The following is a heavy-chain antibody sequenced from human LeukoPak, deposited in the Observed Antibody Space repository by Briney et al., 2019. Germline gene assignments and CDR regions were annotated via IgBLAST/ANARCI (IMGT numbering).Heavy chain of an antibody. CDR1: GYTFTSYY. CDR2: INPSGGST. D-gene: IGHD6-13*01. V-gene: IGHV1-46*01. CDR3: ARVFEVAAAGTAWFDP. J-gene: IGHJ5*02. Sequence: ASVKVSCKASGYTFTSYYMHWVRQAPGQGLEWMGIINPSGGSTSYAQKFQGRVTMTRDTSTSTVYMELSSLRSEDTAVYYCARVFEVAAAGTAWFDPWGQGTLVTVSS.